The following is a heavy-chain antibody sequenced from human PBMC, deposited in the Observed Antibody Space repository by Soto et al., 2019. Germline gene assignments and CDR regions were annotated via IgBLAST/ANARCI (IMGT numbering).Heavy chain of an antibody. CDR2: IYYSGST. J-gene: IGHJ5*02. V-gene: IGHV4-59*08. CDR1: GGSISSYY. CDR3: ARSDNVAAAETNVGWFDP. D-gene: IGHD6-13*01. Sequence: QVQLQESGPGLVKPSETLSLTCTVSGGSISSYYWSWIRQPPGKGLEWIGYIYYSGSTNYNPSLKSRVTISVDTSKNQFSQKLSSVHAADTAVYYCARSDNVAAAETNVGWFDPWGQGTLVTVSS.